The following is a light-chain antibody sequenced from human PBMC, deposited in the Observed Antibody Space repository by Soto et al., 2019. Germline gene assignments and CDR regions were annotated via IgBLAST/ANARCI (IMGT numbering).Light chain of an antibody. CDR1: QSLLHSDGKTY. CDR3: MQAIYIPWT. J-gene: IGKJ1*01. V-gene: IGKV2-29*03. CDR2: EVS. Sequence: ILMTQTPLSLSIIPGQTASISCKSSQSLLHSDGKTYFYWYVQKAGQAPQPLIYEVSNRFSGVPERFSGSGSRTDFTLKISLVEADDGGIYYCMQAIYIPWTFGQGTKVEIK.